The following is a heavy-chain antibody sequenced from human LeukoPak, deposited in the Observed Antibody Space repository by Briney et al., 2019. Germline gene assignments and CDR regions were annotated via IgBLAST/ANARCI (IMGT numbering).Heavy chain of an antibody. CDR3: SSGDAHAFDI. CDR1: GFTFSSYA. D-gene: IGHD3-10*01. V-gene: IGHV3-74*01. CDR2: ISGDGSGT. J-gene: IGHJ3*02. Sequence: GGSLRLSCAASGFTFSSYAMSWVRQAPGKGLEWVSAISGDGSGTSYADSVKGRFTVSRDNAKSTLYLQMNSLRAEDMAVYYCSSGDAHAFDIWGQGTMVTVSS.